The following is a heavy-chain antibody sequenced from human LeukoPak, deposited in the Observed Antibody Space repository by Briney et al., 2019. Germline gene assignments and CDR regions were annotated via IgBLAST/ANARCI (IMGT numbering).Heavy chain of an antibody. D-gene: IGHD6-13*01. Sequence: PSETLSLTCTVSGGPISSSSYYWGWIRQPPGKGLEWIGNIYYSGITYYNPSLKSRVTVSVDTSKNQFSLKLGSVTAADTAVYFCARHPPYSSSWFPFDPWGQGTLVTVSS. J-gene: IGHJ5*02. V-gene: IGHV4-39*01. CDR1: GGPISSSSYY. CDR3: ARHPPYSSSWFPFDP. CDR2: IYYSGIT.